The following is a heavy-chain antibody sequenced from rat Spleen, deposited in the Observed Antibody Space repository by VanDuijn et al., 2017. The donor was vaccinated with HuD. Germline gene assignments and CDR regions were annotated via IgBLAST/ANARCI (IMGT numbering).Heavy chain of an antibody. J-gene: IGHJ2*01. CDR2: IIYDGTRT. CDR1: GFSFSDYN. D-gene: IGHD2-5*01. CDR3: TRGGYFRH. Sequence: EVQLVESGGGLVQPGGSLKLSCAASGFSFSDYNMAWVRQAPKKGLEWVATIIYDGTRTFYRDSVKGRFTISRDNAKSTLYLQMDSPTSEDTATYYCTRGGYFRHWGQGVMVTVSS. V-gene: IGHV5S10*01.